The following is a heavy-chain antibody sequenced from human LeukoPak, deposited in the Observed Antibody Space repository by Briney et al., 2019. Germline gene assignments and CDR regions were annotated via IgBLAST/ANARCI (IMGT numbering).Heavy chain of an antibody. D-gene: IGHD3-10*01. Sequence: SVKVSCKATGGTFSSYAISWVRQAPGQGLEWMGRIIPIFGTANYAQKFQGRVTITTDESTSTAYMELSSLRSEDTAVYYCARDAMVRGVRFSFDPWGRGTLVTVSS. V-gene: IGHV1-69*05. CDR3: ARDAMVRGVRFSFDP. J-gene: IGHJ5*02. CDR2: IIPIFGTA. CDR1: GGTFSSYA.